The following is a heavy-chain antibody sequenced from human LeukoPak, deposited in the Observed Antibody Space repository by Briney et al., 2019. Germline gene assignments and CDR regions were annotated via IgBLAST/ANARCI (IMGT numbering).Heavy chain of an antibody. CDR3: AKDGYCSSTSCYAADGFDY. Sequence: GGSLRLSCAASGFTFSSYSMNWVRQAPGKGLEWVSSISSSSYIYYADSVKGRFTISRDNSKNTLYLQMNSLRAEDTAVYYCAKDGYCSSTSCYAADGFDYWGQGTLVTVSS. V-gene: IGHV3-21*04. CDR1: GFTFSSYS. D-gene: IGHD2-2*01. J-gene: IGHJ4*02. CDR2: ISSSSYI.